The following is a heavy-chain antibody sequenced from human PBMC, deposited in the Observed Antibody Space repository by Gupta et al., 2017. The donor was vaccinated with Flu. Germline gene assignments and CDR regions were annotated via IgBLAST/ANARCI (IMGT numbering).Heavy chain of an antibody. CDR2: ISRSSSYI. CDR3: ARGGLGYCSGGSCPRVGSFLPPTF. Sequence: EVQLVESGGGLVKPGGSLRLSCAASGFTFSSYSMNWVRQAPGKGLEWVSSISRSSSYIYYADSVKGRFTIARDNAKNSLYLQMNSLRAEDTAVYYCARGGLGYCSGGSCPRVGSFLPPTFWGQGTLVTVSS. CDR1: GFTFSSYS. V-gene: IGHV3-21*01. D-gene: IGHD2-15*01. J-gene: IGHJ4*02.